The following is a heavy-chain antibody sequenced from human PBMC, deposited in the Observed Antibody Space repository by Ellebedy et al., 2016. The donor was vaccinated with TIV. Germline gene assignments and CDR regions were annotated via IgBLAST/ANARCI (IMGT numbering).Heavy chain of an antibody. CDR1: GGSISSDNW. V-gene: IGHV4-4*02. Sequence: SETLSLTXAVSGGSISSDNWWSWVRQPPGKGLEWIGRIFMSGSTTYNPSLKNRVTMSVDASTTQLSLNLSSVTAADTAVYFCARLRQSRDRSHWYFDLWGRGTLVTVSS. CDR2: IFMSGST. CDR3: ARLRQSRDRSHWYFDL. J-gene: IGHJ2*01. D-gene: IGHD1-14*01.